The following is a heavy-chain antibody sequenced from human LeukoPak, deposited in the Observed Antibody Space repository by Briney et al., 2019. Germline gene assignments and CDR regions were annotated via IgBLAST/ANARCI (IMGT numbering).Heavy chain of an antibody. V-gene: IGHV5-51*01. Sequence: GESLKISCNVSGDSFSTYWIAWVRQRPGKGLEWMGIIYPGDSDAKYSPSLQGQVTFSVDKSAGTAFLQWSSLKASDTAIYYCARHHRKYSGSLRGALDYWGQGTLVTVSS. J-gene: IGHJ4*02. CDR2: IYPGDSDA. CDR1: GDSFSTYW. D-gene: IGHD1-26*01. CDR3: ARHHRKYSGSLRGALDY.